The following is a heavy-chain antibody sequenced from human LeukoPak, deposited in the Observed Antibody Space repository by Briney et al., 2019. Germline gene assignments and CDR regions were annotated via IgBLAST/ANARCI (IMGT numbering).Heavy chain of an antibody. CDR1: GFVFSSYA. Sequence: GGSLRLSCAASGFVFSSYAFNWVRQAPGKGLEWVSFISGKSDNSYYADSVEGRFTVSRDNAKNSLFLQLNSLRAEDTAVYYCARVEMWVLRGSDHWGQGVPVTVSS. D-gene: IGHD3-10*02. CDR3: ARVEMWVLRGSDH. V-gene: IGHV3-21*01. J-gene: IGHJ4*02. CDR2: ISGKSDNS.